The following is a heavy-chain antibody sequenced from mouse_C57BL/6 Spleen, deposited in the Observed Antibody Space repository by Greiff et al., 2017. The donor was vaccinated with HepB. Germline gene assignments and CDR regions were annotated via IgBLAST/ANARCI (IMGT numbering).Heavy chain of an antibody. J-gene: IGHJ2*01. CDR3: ARGHYYGSSYRYYFDY. V-gene: IGHV1-81*01. D-gene: IGHD1-1*01. CDR1: GYTFTSYG. CDR2: IYPRSGNT. Sequence: QVQLKESGAELARPGASVKLSCKASGYTFTSYGISWVKQRTGQGLEWIGEIYPRSGNTYYNEKFKGKATLTADKSSSTAYMELRSLTSEDSAVYFCARGHYYGSSYRYYFDYWGQGTTLTVSS.